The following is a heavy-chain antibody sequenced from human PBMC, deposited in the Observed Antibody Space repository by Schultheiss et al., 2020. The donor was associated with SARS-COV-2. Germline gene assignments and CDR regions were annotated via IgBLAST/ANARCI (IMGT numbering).Heavy chain of an antibody. CDR2: INPNSGGT. J-gene: IGHJ6*02. V-gene: IGHV1-18*01. CDR1: GGTFSSYA. CDR3: ARDPYGSGRQNYYYYGMDV. D-gene: IGHD3-10*01. Sequence: ASVKVSCKASGGTFSSYAISWVRQAPGQGLEWMGWINPNSGGTNYAQKFQGRVTMTTDTSTSTAYMELRSLRSEDTAVYYCARDPYGSGRQNYYYYGMDVWGQGTTVTVSS.